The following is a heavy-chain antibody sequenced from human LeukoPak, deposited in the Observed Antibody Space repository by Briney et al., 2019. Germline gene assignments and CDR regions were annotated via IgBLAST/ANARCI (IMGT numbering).Heavy chain of an antibody. CDR2: ISGGGGST. D-gene: IGHD1-7*01. Sequence: GGSLRLSCAASGFTFRNYVMSWVRQAPGKGLEWVSTISGGGGSTYYADSVKGRFPISRDNYKNTLYLQMNSLRAEDTAVFYCAKEYNWNYEYWGQGTLVTVSS. CDR1: GFTFRNYV. CDR3: AKEYNWNYEY. V-gene: IGHV3-23*01. J-gene: IGHJ4*02.